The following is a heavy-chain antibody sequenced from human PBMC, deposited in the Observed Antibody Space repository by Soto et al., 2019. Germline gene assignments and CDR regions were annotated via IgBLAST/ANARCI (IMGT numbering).Heavy chain of an antibody. CDR2: MYYSGST. CDR1: GGSISSYY. D-gene: IGHD3-10*01. CDR3: ASSVRGVIIDY. J-gene: IGHJ4*02. V-gene: IGHV4-59*01. Sequence: PSETLSLTCTVSGGSISSYYWSWIRQPPGKGLECIGYMYYSGSTNYNPSLKSRVTISVDTSKNQFSLKLSSVTAADTAVYYCASSVRGVIIDYWGQGTLVTVSS.